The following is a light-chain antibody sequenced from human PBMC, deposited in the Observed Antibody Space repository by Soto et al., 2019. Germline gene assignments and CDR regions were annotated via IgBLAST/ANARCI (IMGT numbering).Light chain of an antibody. CDR2: GNS. CDR1: SFNIGATYD. Sequence: QSVLTQPPSASGAPGQRVTISCTGSSFNIGATYDVQWYQQLPGTAPKLLIYGNSNRPSGVPDRFSGSKSGTSASLAITGLQADDEADYYCQSYDSSLSAHYVFGTGTKVTVL. J-gene: IGLJ1*01. CDR3: QSYDSSLSAHYV. V-gene: IGLV1-40*01.